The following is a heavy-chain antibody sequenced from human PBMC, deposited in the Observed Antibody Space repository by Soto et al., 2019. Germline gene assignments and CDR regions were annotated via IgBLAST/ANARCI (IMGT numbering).Heavy chain of an antibody. J-gene: IGHJ6*03. V-gene: IGHV3-53*04. CDR3: ARDVVRYYYYMDV. Sequence: GGSLRLSCAASGFTFSSYAMSWVRQAPGKGLEWVSVIYSGGSTYYADSVKGRFTISRHNSKNTLYLQMNSLRAEDTAVYYCARDVVRYYYYMDVWGKGTTVTVSS. CDR1: GFTFSSYA. D-gene: IGHD2-21*01. CDR2: IYSGGST.